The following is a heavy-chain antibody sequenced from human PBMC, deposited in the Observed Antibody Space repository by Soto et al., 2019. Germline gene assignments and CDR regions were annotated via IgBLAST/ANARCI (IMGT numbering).Heavy chain of an antibody. J-gene: IGHJ2*01. CDR2: ISGSGGST. Sequence: GGSLRLSCEGSGFTFSSYAMSWVRQAPGKGLEWVSAISGSGGSTYYADSVKGRFTISRDNSKNTLYLQMNSLRAEDTAVYYCAKAQVYCSSTSCYRYWYFDLWGRGTLVTVSS. CDR1: GFTFSSYA. CDR3: AKAQVYCSSTSCYRYWYFDL. V-gene: IGHV3-23*01. D-gene: IGHD2-2*01.